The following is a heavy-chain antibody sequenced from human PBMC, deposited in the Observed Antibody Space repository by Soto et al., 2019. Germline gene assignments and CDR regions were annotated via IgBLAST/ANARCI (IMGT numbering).Heavy chain of an antibody. Sequence: SETLSLTCAVSGYSISSGYYWGWIRQPPGKGLEWIGSIYHSGSTYYNPSLKSRVTISVDTSKNQFSLKLSSVTAADTAVYYCATAGRYDYVWGSYRPTSNLNWFDPWGQGTLVTVSS. V-gene: IGHV4-38-2*01. D-gene: IGHD3-16*02. J-gene: IGHJ5*02. CDR2: IYHSGST. CDR1: GYSISSGYY. CDR3: ATAGRYDYVWGSYRPTSNLNWFDP.